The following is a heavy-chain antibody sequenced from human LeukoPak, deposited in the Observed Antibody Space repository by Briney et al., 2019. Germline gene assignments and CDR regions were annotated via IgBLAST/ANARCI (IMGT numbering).Heavy chain of an antibody. D-gene: IGHD6-13*01. Sequence: GGSLRLSCVASGFAFSTYWMSWVRQAPGKGLEWVANIKHDGSEKYYVDSVKGRFTISRDNAKNSLYLQMNSLRAEDTAVYYCASDSSWLDYWGQGTLVTVSS. CDR1: GFAFSTYW. V-gene: IGHV3-7*01. CDR2: IKHDGSEK. CDR3: ASDSSWLDY. J-gene: IGHJ4*02.